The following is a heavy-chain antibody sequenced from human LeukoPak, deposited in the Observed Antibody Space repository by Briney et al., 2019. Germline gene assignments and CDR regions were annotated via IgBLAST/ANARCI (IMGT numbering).Heavy chain of an antibody. CDR2: ISGSGGST. CDR3: AAHHYYDSSGLDDYFDY. Sequence: PGGSLRLSCAASGLTFSSYAMSWVRQAPGEALEWVSAISGSGGSTYYADSVKGRFTISRDNSKNTLYLQMNSLRAEDTAVYYCAAHHYYDSSGLDDYFDYWGQGTLVTVSS. V-gene: IGHV3-23*01. CDR1: GLTFSSYA. D-gene: IGHD3-22*01. J-gene: IGHJ4*02.